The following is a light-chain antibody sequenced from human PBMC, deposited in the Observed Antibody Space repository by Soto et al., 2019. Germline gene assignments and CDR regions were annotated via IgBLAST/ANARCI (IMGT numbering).Light chain of an antibody. CDR1: SSDVGAYNY. CDR2: GVT. J-gene: IGLJ1*01. CDR3: SSYTSSRTLV. V-gene: IGLV2-14*03. Sequence: QSALTQPASVSGSPGQSSTISCTGTSSDVGAYNYVAWYQHHPGKVPKLMIYGVTNRPSGVSGRFSGSKSGNTASLTISGLPDEDEDDYYCSSYTSSRTLVFGSGTQLTVL.